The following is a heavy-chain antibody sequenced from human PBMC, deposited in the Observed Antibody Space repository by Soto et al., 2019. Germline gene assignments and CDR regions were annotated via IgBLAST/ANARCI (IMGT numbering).Heavy chain of an antibody. CDR2: IIPIFGTA. J-gene: IGHJ6*02. CDR3: ARDRYVTMERNYGMDV. V-gene: IGHV1-69*01. CDR1: GGTFSSYA. D-gene: IGHD3-10*01. Sequence: QVQLVQSGAEVKKPGSSVKVSCKASGGTFSSYAISWVRQAPGQGLEWMGGIIPIFGTANYPQKFQGRVTITAAESTSTDYMELSGLRSEDTAVYYCARDRYVTMERNYGMDVWGQGTTVTVSS.